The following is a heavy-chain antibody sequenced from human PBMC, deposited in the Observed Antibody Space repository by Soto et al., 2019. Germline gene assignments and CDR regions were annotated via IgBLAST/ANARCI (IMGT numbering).Heavy chain of an antibody. D-gene: IGHD3-9*01. J-gene: IGHJ4*02. CDR3: ARDGRATGRYFDWPRKGYFDY. V-gene: IGHV1-69*06. CDR2: IIPIFGTA. CDR1: GGTFSSYA. Sequence: SVKVSCKASGGTFSSYAISWVRQAPGQGLEWMGGIIPIFGTANYAQKFQGRVTITADKSTSTAYMELSSLRSEDTAVYYCARDGRATGRYFDWPRKGYFDYWGQGTLVTVSS.